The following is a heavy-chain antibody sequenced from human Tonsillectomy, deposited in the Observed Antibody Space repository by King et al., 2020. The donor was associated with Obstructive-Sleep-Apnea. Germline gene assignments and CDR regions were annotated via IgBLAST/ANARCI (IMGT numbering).Heavy chain of an antibody. J-gene: IGHJ6*02. CDR3: ASSGGGNSYYYYGMDV. Sequence: QLQESGPGLVKPSETLSLTCTVSGGSINSYYWSWIRQPPGKGLEWIGDIYYSGGTNYNPSLKSRVTISVDTSENQFSLKLSSVTAADTAVYYCASSGGGNSYYYYGMDVWGQGTTVTVSS. CDR2: IYYSGGT. CDR1: GGSINSYY. D-gene: IGHD4-23*01. V-gene: IGHV4-59*08.